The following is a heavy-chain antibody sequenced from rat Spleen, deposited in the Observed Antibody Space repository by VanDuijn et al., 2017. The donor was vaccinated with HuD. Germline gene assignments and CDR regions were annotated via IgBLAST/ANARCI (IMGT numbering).Heavy chain of an antibody. V-gene: IGHV5-29*01. CDR3: ARRGRYYSVFDY. Sequence: EVQLVESDGGLVQPGRSLKLSCAASGFTFSDYYMAWVRQAPTKGLEWVATISYDGSSTYYRDSVKGRFTFPRDNAKSTLYLQMDSLRSEDTATYYCARRGRYYSVFDYWGQGVMVTVSS. CDR2: ISYDGSST. D-gene: IGHD1-1*01. J-gene: IGHJ2*01. CDR1: GFTFSDYY.